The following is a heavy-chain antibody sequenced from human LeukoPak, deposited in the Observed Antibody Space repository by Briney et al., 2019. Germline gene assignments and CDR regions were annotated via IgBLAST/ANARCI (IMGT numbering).Heavy chain of an antibody. CDR3: ARHVWLQPFDY. D-gene: IGHD3-9*01. V-gene: IGHV4-59*08. Sequence: PSETLSLTCSVSGGSMNSYYWSWIRQSPGKGREWIGYIYYSGSTNHNPSLKSRVTISVDTSKNQFSLKLSSVTAADTAVYYCARHVWLQPFDYWGQGTLVTVSS. CDR2: IYYSGST. J-gene: IGHJ4*02. CDR1: GGSMNSYY.